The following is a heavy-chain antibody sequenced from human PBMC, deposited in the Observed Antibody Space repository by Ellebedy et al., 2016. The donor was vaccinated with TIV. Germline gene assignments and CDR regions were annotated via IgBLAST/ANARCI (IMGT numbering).Heavy chain of an antibody. CDR1: GGSISSSSYY. CDR2: IFYSGTT. V-gene: IGHV4-39*01. Sequence: SETLSLXCTVSGGSISSSSYYWGWIRQPPGKGLEWIGSIFYSGTTYYNPSLKSRVTVSVDTSKNQFSLKLSSVTAADTAVYYCARSWPYCSGGSCYDYWGQGTLVTVSS. J-gene: IGHJ4*02. D-gene: IGHD2-15*01. CDR3: ARSWPYCSGGSCYDY.